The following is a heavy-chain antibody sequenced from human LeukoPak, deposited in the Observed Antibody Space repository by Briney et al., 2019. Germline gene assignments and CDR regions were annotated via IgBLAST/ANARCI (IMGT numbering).Heavy chain of an antibody. J-gene: IGHJ4*02. D-gene: IGHD3-22*01. Sequence: ASVNVSCKASGGTFSSYAISWVRQAPGQGLEWMGRIIPILGIANYAQKFQGRVTITADKSTSTAYMELSSLRSEDTAVYYCARDTYDSSGYPAYYFDYWGQGTLVTVSS. V-gene: IGHV1-69*04. CDR3: ARDTYDSSGYPAYYFDY. CDR2: IIPILGIA. CDR1: GGTFSSYA.